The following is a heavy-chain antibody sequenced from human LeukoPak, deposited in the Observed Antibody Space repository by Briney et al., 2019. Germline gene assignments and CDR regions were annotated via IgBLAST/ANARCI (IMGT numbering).Heavy chain of an antibody. CDR3: ARRAADDALDI. V-gene: IGHV4-59*08. Sequence: ASETLSLTCTVSGGFINIHYWSWIRQPPGKGLEWIGYIYYSGSTNYNPSLTSRVAISVDRSKNQFSLKLTSVTAADTAVYYCARRAADDALDIWGQGRMVTVSS. CDR2: IYYSGST. J-gene: IGHJ3*02. CDR1: GGFINIHY.